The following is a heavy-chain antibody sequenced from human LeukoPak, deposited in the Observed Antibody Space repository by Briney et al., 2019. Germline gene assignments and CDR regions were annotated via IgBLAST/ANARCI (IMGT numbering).Heavy chain of an antibody. D-gene: IGHD6-19*01. Sequence: GGSLRLSCAASGFTFSSYAMSWVRQAPRKGLEWVSAISGSGGSTYYADSAKGRFTISRDNSKDTLYLQMNSLRAEDTAVYYCAKDPHMIVVAGTHLDYWGQGTLVTVSS. J-gene: IGHJ4*02. V-gene: IGHV3-23*01. CDR3: AKDPHMIVVAGTHLDY. CDR1: GFTFSSYA. CDR2: ISGSGGST.